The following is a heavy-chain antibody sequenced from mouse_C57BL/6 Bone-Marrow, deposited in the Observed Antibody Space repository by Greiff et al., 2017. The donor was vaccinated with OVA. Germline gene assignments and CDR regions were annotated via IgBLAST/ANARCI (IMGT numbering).Heavy chain of an antibody. Sequence: QVQLQQSGAELVKPGASVKISCKASGYAFSSYWMNWVKQRPGKGLEWIGQIYPGDGDTNYNGKFKGKATLTADKSSSTAYMQLSSLTSEDSAVYCCAPIYYYGRWYFDVWGTGTTVTVSS. D-gene: IGHD1-1*01. CDR2: IYPGDGDT. V-gene: IGHV1-80*01. CDR3: APIYYYGRWYFDV. J-gene: IGHJ1*03. CDR1: GYAFSSYW.